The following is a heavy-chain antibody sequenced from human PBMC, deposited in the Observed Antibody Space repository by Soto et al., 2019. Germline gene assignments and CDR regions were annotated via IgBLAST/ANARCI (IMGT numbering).Heavy chain of an antibody. Sequence: EVQLVESGGGLVQPGGSLRLSCAASGFTFSSYWMHWVRQVPGKGLVWVSRINSDATTIYADSVKGRFTISRDDAKNTLYLQMNSLRAEDTALYYCARSGSGGNWFDPWGQGTLVTVSS. CDR3: ARSGSGGNWFDP. D-gene: IGHD1-26*01. CDR2: INSDATT. V-gene: IGHV3-74*01. J-gene: IGHJ5*02. CDR1: GFTFSSYW.